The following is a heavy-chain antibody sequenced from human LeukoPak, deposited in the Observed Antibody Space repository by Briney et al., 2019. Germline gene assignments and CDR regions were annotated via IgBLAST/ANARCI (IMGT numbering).Heavy chain of an antibody. J-gene: IGHJ5*02. D-gene: IGHD3-10*01. CDR3: ARDSGITMVRGVIKGWFDP. V-gene: IGHV1-2*02. CDR2: INPHSGGT. CDR1: GYTFTGYY. Sequence: ASVKVSCKASGYTFTGYYMHWVRQAPGQGLEWMGWINPHSGGTNYAQKFQGRVTMTRDTSISTAYMELSRLRSDDTAVYYRARDSGITMVRGVIKGWFDPWGQGTLVTVSS.